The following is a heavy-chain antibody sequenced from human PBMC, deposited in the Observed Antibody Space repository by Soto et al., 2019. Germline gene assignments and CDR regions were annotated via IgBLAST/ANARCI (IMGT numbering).Heavy chain of an antibody. CDR1: GYTFTGYY. Sequence: GASVKVSCKASGYTFTGYYMHWVRQAPGQGLEWMGWINPNSGGTNYAQKFQGRVTMTRDTSISTAYMELSRLRSDDTAVYYCARSITIFSRDDASYWGQGTLVTVSS. J-gene: IGHJ4*02. CDR2: INPNSGGT. CDR3: ARSITIFSRDDASY. D-gene: IGHD3-3*01. V-gene: IGHV1-2*02.